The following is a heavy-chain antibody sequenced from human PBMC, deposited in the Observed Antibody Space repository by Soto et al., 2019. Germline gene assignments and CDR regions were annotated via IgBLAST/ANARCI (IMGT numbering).Heavy chain of an antibody. D-gene: IGHD3-9*01. J-gene: IGHJ4*02. CDR1: GGSVSSGDYY. Sequence: SETLSLTCTVSGGSVSSGDYYWSWIRQPPEKGLEYIGYIYYSGSTNYNPSLKSRVTISVDTSKNQFSLKLSSVTAADTAVYYCATKRGLYFDRYSDYWRQGTLVTVSS. CDR3: ATKRGLYFDRYSDY. CDR2: IYYSGST. V-gene: IGHV4-61*08.